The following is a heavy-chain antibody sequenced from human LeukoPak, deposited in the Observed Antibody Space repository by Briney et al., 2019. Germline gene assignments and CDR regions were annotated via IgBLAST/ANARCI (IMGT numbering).Heavy chain of an antibody. CDR1: GFTFSRYE. Sequence: GGSLRLSCAASGFTFSRYEMNWVRQAPGKGLEWVSYISSSGSTIYYADSVKGRFTISRDNAKNSLYLQMHSLRAEDTAVYYCVRWYDAFDIWGQGTMVTVSS. V-gene: IGHV3-48*03. CDR2: ISSSGSTI. D-gene: IGHD2-15*01. J-gene: IGHJ3*02. CDR3: VRWYDAFDI.